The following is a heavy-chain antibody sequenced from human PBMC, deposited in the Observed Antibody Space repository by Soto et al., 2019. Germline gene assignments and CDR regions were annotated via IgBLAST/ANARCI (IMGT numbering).Heavy chain of an antibody. CDR3: ARHHCTSTSCFTGYFDY. V-gene: IGHV4-31*03. CDR1: GGSISSGGYY. D-gene: IGHD2-2*02. CDR2: ISYSGTT. J-gene: IGHJ4*02. Sequence: SETLSLTCSVSGGSISSGGYYWSWIRQNPGTGLAWIGYISYSGTTYYNPSLRSRLIISVDTSKNQFSLKLSSVTAADTAVYYCARHHCTSTSCFTGYFDYWAPGTLVTVSS.